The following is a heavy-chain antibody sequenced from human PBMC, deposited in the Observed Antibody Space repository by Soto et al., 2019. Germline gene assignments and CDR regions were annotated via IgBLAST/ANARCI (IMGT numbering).Heavy chain of an antibody. V-gene: IGHV4-59*11. CDR3: ARDRYSNGWVDY. D-gene: IGHD6-19*01. CDR1: GGSITSHY. CDR2: IYSSGST. Sequence: SETLSLTCIVSGGSITSHYWSWIRQPPGKGLEWIGYIYSSGSTNYNPSLKSRVIISVDTSNDQFSLKLSSVNAADTAVYYCARDRYSNGWVDYWGQGTLVTVSS. J-gene: IGHJ4*02.